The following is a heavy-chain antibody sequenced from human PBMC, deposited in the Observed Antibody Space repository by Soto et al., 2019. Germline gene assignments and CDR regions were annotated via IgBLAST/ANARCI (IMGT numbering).Heavy chain of an antibody. CDR3: ARDFGSTSSPSDY. CDR2: INAGNGNT. Sequence: ASVKVSCKASGYTFTYHTLHWVRQAPGQRLEWMGWINAGNGNTKISQKFQGRVTITRDTSASTAYMELSSLRSDDTAVYYCARDFGSTSSPSDYWGQGTLVTVSS. D-gene: IGHD6-6*01. J-gene: IGHJ4*02. CDR1: GYTFTYHT. V-gene: IGHV1-3*01.